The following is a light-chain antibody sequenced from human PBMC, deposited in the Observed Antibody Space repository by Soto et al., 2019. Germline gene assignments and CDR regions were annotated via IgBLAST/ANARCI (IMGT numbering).Light chain of an antibody. Sequence: EIVLTQSPGTLSLSPGDTATLSCRASQSVSSSYLAWYQQKPGQAPRLLIYGASSRATGIPDRFSGSGSGTDFILTISRLEPEDFAVYYCQQYGSSPRTFGQGTKVDIK. J-gene: IGKJ1*01. V-gene: IGKV3-20*01. CDR3: QQYGSSPRT. CDR2: GAS. CDR1: QSVSSSY.